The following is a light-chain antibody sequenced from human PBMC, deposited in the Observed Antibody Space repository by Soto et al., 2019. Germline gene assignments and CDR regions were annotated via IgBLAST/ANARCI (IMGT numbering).Light chain of an antibody. Sequence: AIQMTQSPSSLSASVGDRVTITCRASQGIRDDLGWYQHKPGTAPKLLIYAASTLQSGVPSRFSGSGSGTDFTLTISCLQPEDFATYYCLQDFSYPRTFGQGTKVDIK. CDR1: QGIRDD. J-gene: IGKJ1*01. CDR2: AAS. V-gene: IGKV1-6*01. CDR3: LQDFSYPRT.